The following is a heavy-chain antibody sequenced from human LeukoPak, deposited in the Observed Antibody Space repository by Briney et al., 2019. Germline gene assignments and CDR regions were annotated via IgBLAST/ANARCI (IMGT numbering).Heavy chain of an antibody. CDR1: GFTFSSYG. D-gene: IGHD3-9*01. Sequence: GGSLRLSCAASGFTFSSYGMSWVRQAPGKGLEWVSAISGSGGSTYYADSVKGRFTISRDNSKNTLYLQMNSLRAEDTAVYYCAKEIQYYDLLTGYSEDAFDIWGHGTMVIVSS. V-gene: IGHV3-23*01. CDR3: AKEIQYYDLLTGYSEDAFDI. CDR2: ISGSGGST. J-gene: IGHJ3*02.